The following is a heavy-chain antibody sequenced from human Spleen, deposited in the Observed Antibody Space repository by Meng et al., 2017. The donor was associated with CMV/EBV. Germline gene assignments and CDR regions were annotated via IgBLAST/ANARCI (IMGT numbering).Heavy chain of an antibody. CDR3: ARDISVLDAFDI. CDR2: IYSGDST. CDR1: GFTVSSNF. J-gene: IGHJ3*02. Sequence: GESLKISCVASGFTVSSNFITWVRQAPGKGLEWVSVIYSGDSTYYADSVKGRFTISRDSSKNTVYLQMNSVRAEDTAVYYCARDISVLDAFDIWGQGTMVTVSS. V-gene: IGHV3-66*02. D-gene: IGHD2-21*01.